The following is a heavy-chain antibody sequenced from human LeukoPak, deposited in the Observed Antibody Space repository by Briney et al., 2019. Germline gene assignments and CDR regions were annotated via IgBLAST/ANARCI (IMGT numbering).Heavy chain of an antibody. D-gene: IGHD3-3*01. Sequence: GGSLRLSCEASGFTFRSYGMHWVRQAPGKGLEWVAFIWHDGSTKNYPALVKGRFTISRDNSKSALFLHMDTVRADDTAFYYCAKDSPPTSEWLPDYWGQGTLVSISS. CDR1: GFTFRSYG. CDR2: IWHDGSTK. J-gene: IGHJ4*02. CDR3: AKDSPPTSEWLPDY. V-gene: IGHV3-30*02.